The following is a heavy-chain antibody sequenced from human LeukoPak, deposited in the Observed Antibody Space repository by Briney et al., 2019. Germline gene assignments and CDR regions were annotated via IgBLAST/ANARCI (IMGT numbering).Heavy chain of an antibody. J-gene: IGHJ4*02. CDR3: ARERRLVAGTGEIDY. D-gene: IGHD6-19*01. CDR2: ISYDGSNK. CDR1: GFTFSSYA. V-gene: IGHV3-30-3*01. Sequence: GGSLRLSCAASGFTFSSYAMHWVRQAPGKGLEGVAVISYDGSNKYYADSVKGRFTISRDNSKNTLYLQMNSLRAEDTAVYYCARERRLVAGTGEIDYWGQGTLVTVSS.